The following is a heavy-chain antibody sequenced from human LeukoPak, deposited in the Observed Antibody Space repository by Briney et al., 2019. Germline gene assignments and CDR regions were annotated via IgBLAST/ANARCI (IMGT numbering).Heavy chain of an antibody. J-gene: IGHJ4*02. V-gene: IGHV3-30*02. CDR2: IRYDGSNK. CDR1: GFTFSSYG. Sequence: PGGSLRLSCAASGFTFSSYGMHSVRQAPGKGLEWVAFIRYDGSNKYYADSVKDRFTISRDNSKNTLYLQMNSLRAEDTAVYHCAKGGQITAYYFDYWGQGTLVTVSS. D-gene: IGHD3-16*01. CDR3: AKGGQITAYYFDY.